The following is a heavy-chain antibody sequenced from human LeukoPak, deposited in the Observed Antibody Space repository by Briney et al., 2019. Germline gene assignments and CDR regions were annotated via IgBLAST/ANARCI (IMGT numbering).Heavy chain of an antibody. CDR1: GGSISSYY. CDR3: ARTYYGMDV. J-gene: IGHJ6*02. CDR2: IYYSGST. V-gene: IGHV4-59*12. Sequence: PSETLSLTCTVSGGSISSYYWSWIRQPPGQELEWIGYIYYSGSTNYNPSLKSRVTISVATSKNQFSLKLSSVTAADTAVYYCARTYYGMDVWGQGTTVTVSS.